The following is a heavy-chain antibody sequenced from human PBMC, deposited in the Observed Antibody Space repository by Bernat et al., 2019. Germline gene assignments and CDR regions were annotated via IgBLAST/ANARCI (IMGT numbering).Heavy chain of an antibody. CDR3: ARGRSSGWRLDY. D-gene: IGHD6-19*01. V-gene: IGHV4-39*07. CDR1: GGSISSSSYY. CDR2: IYYSGST. Sequence: QLQLQESGPGLVKPSETLSLTCTVSGGSISSSSYYWGWIRQPPGKGLEWIGSIYYSGSTYYNPSLKSRVTISVDTSKNQFSLKLSSVTAADTAVYYCARGRSSGWRLDYWGQGTLVTVSS. J-gene: IGHJ4*02.